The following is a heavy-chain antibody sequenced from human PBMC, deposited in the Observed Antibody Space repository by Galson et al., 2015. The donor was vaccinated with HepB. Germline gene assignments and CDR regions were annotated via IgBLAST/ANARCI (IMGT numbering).Heavy chain of an antibody. D-gene: IGHD1-26*01. CDR2: IYYSGST. CDR1: GGSISSSSYY. Sequence: ETLSLTCTVSGGSISSSSYYWGWIRQPPGKGLEWIGSIYYSGSTYYNPSLKSRVTISVDTSKNQFSLKLSSVTAADTAVYYCATQNLGGAHFDYWGQGTLVTVSS. V-gene: IGHV4-39*01. CDR3: ATQNLGGAHFDY. J-gene: IGHJ4*02.